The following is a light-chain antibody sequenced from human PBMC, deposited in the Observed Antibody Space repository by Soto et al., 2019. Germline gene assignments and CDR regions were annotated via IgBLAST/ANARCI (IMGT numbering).Light chain of an antibody. J-gene: IGLJ2*01. CDR2: EVS. CDR1: SSDFGAYNY. V-gene: IGLV2-14*01. CDR3: SSYTSNRAVV. Sequence: QSALTQPASVSGSPGQSITISCTGTSSDFGAYNYVSWFQQHPAKAPKLMIYEVSSRPSGVSNRFSGSKSGNTASLTISGLQAEDEADYFCSSYTSNRAVVFGGGTKLTVL.